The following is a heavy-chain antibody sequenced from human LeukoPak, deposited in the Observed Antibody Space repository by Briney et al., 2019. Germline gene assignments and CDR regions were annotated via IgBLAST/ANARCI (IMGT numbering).Heavy chain of an antibody. Sequence: ASVKVSCKASGYTFTSYAMNWVRQAPGQGLEWMGWINTNTGNPTYAQGFTGRFVFSLDTSVSTAYLQISSLKAEDTAVYYCARLYRPGWLVGYNWFDPWGQGTLVTVSS. J-gene: IGHJ5*02. CDR1: GYTFTSYA. CDR3: ARLYRPGWLVGYNWFDP. V-gene: IGHV7-4-1*02. D-gene: IGHD6-19*01. CDR2: INTNTGNP.